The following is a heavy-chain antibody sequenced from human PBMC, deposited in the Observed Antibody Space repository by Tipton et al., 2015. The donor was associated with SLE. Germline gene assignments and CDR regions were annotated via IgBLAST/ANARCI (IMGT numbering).Heavy chain of an antibody. D-gene: IGHD5-18*01. CDR2: IYYSGST. V-gene: IGHV4-39*07. CDR3: ARSTSGYSYVGY. J-gene: IGHJ4*02. CDR1: GGSISSSSYY. Sequence: TLSLTCTVSGGSISSSSYYWGWIRQPPGKGLEWIGSIYYSGSTYYNPSLKSRVTISVDTSKNQFSLKLSSVTAADTAVYYCARSTSGYSYVGYWGQGTLVTVSP.